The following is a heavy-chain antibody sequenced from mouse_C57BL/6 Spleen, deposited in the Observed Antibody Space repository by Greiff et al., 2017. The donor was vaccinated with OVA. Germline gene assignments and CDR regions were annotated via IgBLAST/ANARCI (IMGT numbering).Heavy chain of an antibody. Sequence: QVTLKESGPGLVAPSQSLSITCTVSGFSLNSYAISWVRQPPGKGLEWLGAIWTGGGTNYNSALKSRLSISKDNSKSQVFLKMNSLQTDDTARYYCAIDDYDGEFAYWGQGTLVTVSA. J-gene: IGHJ3*01. CDR1: GFSLNSYA. V-gene: IGHV2-9-1*01. D-gene: IGHD2-4*01. CDR3: AIDDYDGEFAY. CDR2: IWTGGGT.